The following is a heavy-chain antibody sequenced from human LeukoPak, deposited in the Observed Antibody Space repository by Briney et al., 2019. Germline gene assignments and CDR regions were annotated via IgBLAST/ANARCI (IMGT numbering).Heavy chain of an antibody. CDR1: GGSISSYY. CDR3: ARLDSSGYYSLVDY. D-gene: IGHD3-22*01. J-gene: IGHJ4*02. V-gene: IGHV4-39*01. CDR2: IYYSGST. Sequence: SETLSLTCTVSGGSISSYYWGWIRQPPGKGLEWIGSIYYSGSTYYNPSLKSRVTISVDTSKNQFSLKLSSVTAADTAVYYCARLDSSGYYSLVDYWGQGTLVTVSS.